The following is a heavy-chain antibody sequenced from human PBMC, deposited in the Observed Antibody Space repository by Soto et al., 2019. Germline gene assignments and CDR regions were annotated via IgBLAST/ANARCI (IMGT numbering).Heavy chain of an antibody. Sequence: EVQLVESGGGLVQPGRSLRLSCAASGFTFDDYAMHWVRQAPGKGLEWVSGLSWNSGSIGYADSVKGRFTISRDNAKNSLYLQMNSLRAEDTALYYCAKEYSSSSWGFDYWGQGTLVTVSS. J-gene: IGHJ4*02. CDR1: GFTFDDYA. CDR3: AKEYSSSSWGFDY. CDR2: LSWNSGSI. V-gene: IGHV3-9*01. D-gene: IGHD6-6*01.